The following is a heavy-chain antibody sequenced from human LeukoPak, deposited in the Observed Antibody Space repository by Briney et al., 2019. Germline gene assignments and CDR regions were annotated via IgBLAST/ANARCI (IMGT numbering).Heavy chain of an antibody. V-gene: IGHV3-48*01. CDR3: VRGEDIVVVPAALALDI. J-gene: IGHJ3*02. CDR2: ISSSSSTI. CDR1: GFTFSSYA. D-gene: IGHD2-2*01. Sequence: PGGSLRLSCAASGFTFSSYAMNWVRQAPGKGLEWVSYISSSSSTIYYADSVKGRFTISRDNAKNSLYLQMNSLRAEDTAVYYCVRGEDIVVVPAALALDIWGQGTMVTVSS.